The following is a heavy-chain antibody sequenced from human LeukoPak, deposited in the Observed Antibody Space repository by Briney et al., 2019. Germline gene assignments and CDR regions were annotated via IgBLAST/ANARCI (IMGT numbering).Heavy chain of an antibody. CDR3: AGRVAEYFQH. V-gene: IGHV4-34*01. CDR1: GGSFRGYY. Sequence: SETLSLTCAVYGGSFRGYYWSWVRRPPGKGLEWIGEINHSGSTNYNPSLKSRVTISVDTSKNQFSLKLSSVTAADTAVYYCAGRVAEYFQHWGQGTLVTVSS. CDR2: INHSGST. J-gene: IGHJ1*01. D-gene: IGHD2-15*01.